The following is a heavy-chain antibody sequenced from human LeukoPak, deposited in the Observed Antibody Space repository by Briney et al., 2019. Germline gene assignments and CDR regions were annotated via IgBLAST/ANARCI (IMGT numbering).Heavy chain of an antibody. J-gene: IGHJ4*02. CDR2: IRFDGTNK. CDR1: VFTFSTYG. Sequence: GGSLRPSCAASVFTFSTYGMPWVRQAPAKGLEWVAFIRFDGTNKYYADSVKGRFALSRDSSKNTLYLQMNSLRDEDTAVYYCAKGYCSGSCYNGLDYWGQGTLVTVSS. V-gene: IGHV3-30*02. D-gene: IGHD2-15*01. CDR3: AKGYCSGSCYNGLDY.